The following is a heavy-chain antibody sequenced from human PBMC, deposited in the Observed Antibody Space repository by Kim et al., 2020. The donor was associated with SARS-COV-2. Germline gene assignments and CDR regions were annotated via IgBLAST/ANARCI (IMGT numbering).Heavy chain of an antibody. CDR1: GFTFSSFW. D-gene: IGHD2-2*01. V-gene: IGHV3-7*01. CDR3: AREYRGRYCNTTSCYPVHYGMDV. Sequence: GGSLRLSCEASGFTFSSFWMSWVRQAPGKGLEWVANINQDGSEKFYVDSVKGRFTISGDNAKNSLYLQMNSLRAEDTAVYFCAREYRGRYCNTTSCYPVHYGMDVWGQGTTVTVSS. J-gene: IGHJ6*02. CDR2: INQDGSEK.